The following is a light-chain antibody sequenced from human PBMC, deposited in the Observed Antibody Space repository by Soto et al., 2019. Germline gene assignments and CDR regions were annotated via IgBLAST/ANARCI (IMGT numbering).Light chain of an antibody. CDR1: HSVSSRY. CDR3: QQYGSSPQT. Sequence: EIVLRQSPATLALSAWERATLSCLASHSVSSRYLAWYQQKPGLAPRLLIYDAATRATGIPDRFSGSGSGTDFTLSISRLEPEDFAVYYCQQYGSSPQTFGQGT. J-gene: IGKJ1*01. V-gene: IGKV3D-20*01. CDR2: DAA.